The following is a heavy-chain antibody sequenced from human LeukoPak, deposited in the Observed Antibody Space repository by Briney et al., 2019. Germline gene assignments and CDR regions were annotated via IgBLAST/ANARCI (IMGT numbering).Heavy chain of an antibody. Sequence: GGSLRLSCVGSGVTFSNSWMNWVRQAPGKGLEWVSSISSSSSYIYYADSVKGRFTISRDNAKNSLYLQMDSLRAEDTAVYYCASTQSGSYSSDYWGQGTLVTVSS. J-gene: IGHJ4*02. CDR3: ASTQSGSYSSDY. V-gene: IGHV3-21*01. D-gene: IGHD1-26*01. CDR1: GVTFSNSW. CDR2: ISSSSSYI.